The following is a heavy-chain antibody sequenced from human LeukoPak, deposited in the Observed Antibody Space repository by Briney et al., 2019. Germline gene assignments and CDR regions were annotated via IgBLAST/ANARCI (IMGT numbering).Heavy chain of an antibody. CDR3: ASGKYRYGDNWFDP. CDR2: ISYDGSNK. Sequence: GGSLRLPCAASGFTFSSYAMHWVRQAPGKGLEWVAVISYDGSNKYYADSVKGRFTISRDNSKNTLYLQMNSLRAEDTAVYFCASGKYRYGDNWFDPWGQGTLVTVSS. V-gene: IGHV3-30-3*01. CDR1: GFTFSSYA. J-gene: IGHJ5*02. D-gene: IGHD5-18*01.